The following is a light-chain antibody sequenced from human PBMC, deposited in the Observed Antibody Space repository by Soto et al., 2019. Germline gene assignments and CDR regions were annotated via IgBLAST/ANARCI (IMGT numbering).Light chain of an antibody. CDR1: SSDVGAYNY. CDR2: GVS. Sequence: QSALTQPASVSGSPGQSITISCTGTSSDVGAYNYVSWYQQHPGKAPKLMSSGVSNRPSGVSNRFSGSKSGNTASLTISGLQADDEADYYCSSYTGSSTPWVFGGGTKLTVL. CDR3: SSYTGSSTPWV. J-gene: IGLJ3*02. V-gene: IGLV2-14*01.